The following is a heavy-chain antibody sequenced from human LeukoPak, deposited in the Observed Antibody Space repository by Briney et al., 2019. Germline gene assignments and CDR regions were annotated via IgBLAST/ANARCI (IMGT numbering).Heavy chain of an antibody. CDR2: IYYSGST. CDR1: GGSISSGDYY. CDR3: ARGSGSHSSYAFDI. D-gene: IGHD3-10*01. J-gene: IGHJ3*02. V-gene: IGHV4-30-4*01. Sequence: PSETLSLTCTVSGGSISSGDYYWSWIRQPPGKGLEWIGYIYYSGSTFYNPSLKSRVTISADTSKTQFCLKLSSVTAADTAVYYCARGSGSHSSYAFDIWGQGTMFTVSS.